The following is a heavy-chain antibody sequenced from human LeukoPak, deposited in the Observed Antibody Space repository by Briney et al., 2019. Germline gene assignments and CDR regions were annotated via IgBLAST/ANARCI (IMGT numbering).Heavy chain of an antibody. CDR1: GYTFTSYY. Sequence: ASVKVSCKASGYTFTSYYMHWVRQAPGQGLEWMGIINPSGGSTSYAQKFQGRVTMTRDTSTSTVYMELSSLRSEDTAVYYCARQSITIIGVVILFDYWGKGTLVTVSS. CDR2: INPSGGST. D-gene: IGHD3-3*01. J-gene: IGHJ4*02. CDR3: ARQSITIIGVVILFDY. V-gene: IGHV1-46*01.